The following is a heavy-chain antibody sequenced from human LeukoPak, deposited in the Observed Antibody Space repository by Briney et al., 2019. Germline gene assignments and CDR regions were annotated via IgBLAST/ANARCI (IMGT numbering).Heavy chain of an antibody. V-gene: IGHV3-15*01. J-gene: IGHJ4*02. CDR1: GGSFSGYY. D-gene: IGHD2-8*01. CDR3: TTDPINVLDY. Sequence: ASETLSLTCAVYGGSFSGYYWSWVRQAPGKGLEWVGRIKSKTDGGTTDYAAPVKGRFTISRDDSKNTLYLQMNSLKTEDTAVYYCTTDPINVLDYWGQGTLVTVSS. CDR2: IKSKTDGGTT.